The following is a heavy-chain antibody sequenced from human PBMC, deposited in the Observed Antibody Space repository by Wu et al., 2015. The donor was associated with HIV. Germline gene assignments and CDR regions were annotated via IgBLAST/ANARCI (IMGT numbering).Heavy chain of an antibody. CDR3: ARGEGYDSSGYYYVTTHYYYYMDV. CDR2: INPNSGGT. Sequence: QVQLVQSGAEVKKPGASVKVSCKASGYTFTGYYMHWVRQAPGQGLEWMGWINPNSGGTNYAQKFQGRVTMTRDTSISTAYMELSRLRSDDTAVYYCARGEGYDSSGYYYVTTHYYYYMDVWGKGTTVTVSS. CDR1: GYTFTGYY. V-gene: IGHV1-2*02. J-gene: IGHJ6*03. D-gene: IGHD3-22*01.